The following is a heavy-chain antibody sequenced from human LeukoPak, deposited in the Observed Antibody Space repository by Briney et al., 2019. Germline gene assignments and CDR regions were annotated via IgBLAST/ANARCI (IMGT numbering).Heavy chain of an antibody. D-gene: IGHD3-22*01. CDR3: ARSSYDSSGYYFYYFDY. Sequence: GGSLRLSCAASGFTVSSNYISWVRQAPGKGLEWVSVIYSGGSTYYADSVKGRFTISRDNSKNTLYLQMNSLRAEDTAVYYCARSSYDSSGYYFYYFDYWGQGTLVTVSS. CDR1: GFTVSSNY. J-gene: IGHJ4*02. V-gene: IGHV3-53*01. CDR2: IYSGGST.